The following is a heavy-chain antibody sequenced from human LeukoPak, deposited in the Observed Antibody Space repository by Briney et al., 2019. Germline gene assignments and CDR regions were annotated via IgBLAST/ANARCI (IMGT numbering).Heavy chain of an antibody. CDR1: GGSISSGSYY. J-gene: IGHJ4*02. CDR2: MSTSGST. Sequence: PSETLSLTCTVSGGSISSGSYYWSWIRQPAGKGLEWIGRMSTSGSTNYNPSLKSRVTISVDTSKNQLSLKLSSVTAADTAVYYCARLWRRAMGSPRANYFDYWGQGTLVTVSS. V-gene: IGHV4-61*02. CDR3: ARLWRRAMGSPRANYFDY. D-gene: IGHD5-18*01.